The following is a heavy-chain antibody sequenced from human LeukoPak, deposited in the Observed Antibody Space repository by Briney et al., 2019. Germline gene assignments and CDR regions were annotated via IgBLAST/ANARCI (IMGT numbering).Heavy chain of an antibody. J-gene: IGHJ4*02. V-gene: IGHV4-59*08. CDR2: IYYTGST. D-gene: IGHD3-9*01. CDR1: GASMSDYY. CDR3: VRRVRYFGQNDY. Sequence: PSETLSLTCTVSGASMSDYYWSWIRQPPGKGLEWIGYIYYTGSTNYNPSLESRVTMSVDTSKNQISLKLSSVTAADSAVYYCVRRVRYFGQNDYWGQGTLVTVSS.